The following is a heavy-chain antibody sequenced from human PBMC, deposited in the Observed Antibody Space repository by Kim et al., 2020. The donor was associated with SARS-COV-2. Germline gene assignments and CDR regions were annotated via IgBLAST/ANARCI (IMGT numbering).Heavy chain of an antibody. Sequence: YNPSLKSRVNLSLYTSKNQFSLKLNSVTAADTAVYYCARDPSHYGSGLDYWGQGTQVTVSS. D-gene: IGHD3-10*01. J-gene: IGHJ4*02. CDR3: ARDPSHYGSGLDY. V-gene: IGHV4-59*01.